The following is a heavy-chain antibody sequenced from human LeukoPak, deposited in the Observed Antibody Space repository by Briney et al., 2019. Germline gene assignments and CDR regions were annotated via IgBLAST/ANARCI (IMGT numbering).Heavy chain of an antibody. V-gene: IGHV3-48*01. J-gene: IGHJ6*03. CDR3: ARSAVAGYYYYMDV. CDR1: GFNFNNYW. CDR2: ISSSSSTI. D-gene: IGHD6-19*01. Sequence: PGGSLRLSCAASGFNFNNYWMGWVRQAPGKGLEWVSYISSSSSTIYYADSVKGRFTISRDNAKNSLYLQMNSLRAEDTAVYYCARSAVAGYYYYMDVWGKGTTVTVSS.